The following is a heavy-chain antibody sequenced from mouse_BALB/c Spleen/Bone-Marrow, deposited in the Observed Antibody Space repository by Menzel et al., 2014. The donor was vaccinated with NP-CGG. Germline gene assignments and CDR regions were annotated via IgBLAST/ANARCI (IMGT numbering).Heavy chain of an antibody. CDR2: IGPYNGGT. CDR1: GYSFTDYN. J-gene: IGHJ1*01. V-gene: IGHV1S135*01. CDR3: TREQGWYFDV. Sequence: EVQLQQSGPELVKPGASVKVSCKASGYSFTDYNMYWVKQSHGKSLEWIGYIGPYNGGTTYNRKFKGKATLTADKSSSTAFMHLNSLTSEDSSVYYCTREQGWYFDVWGAGTTVTVSS.